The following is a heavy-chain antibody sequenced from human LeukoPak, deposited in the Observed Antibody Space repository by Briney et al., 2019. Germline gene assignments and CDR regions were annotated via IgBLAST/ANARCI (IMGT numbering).Heavy chain of an antibody. CDR1: GYIFTSYG. CDR2: ISANNGNT. V-gene: IGHV1-18*04. CDR3: ARDGATVTTPYYYYGMDV. D-gene: IGHD4-17*01. Sequence: ASVKVSCKASGYIFTSYGINWVRQPPGQGPEWMGWISANNGNTNYAQKLQGRVTMTTDTFTSTAYMELRSLRSDDTAVYYCARDGATVTTPYYYYGMDVWGQGTTVTVSS. J-gene: IGHJ6*02.